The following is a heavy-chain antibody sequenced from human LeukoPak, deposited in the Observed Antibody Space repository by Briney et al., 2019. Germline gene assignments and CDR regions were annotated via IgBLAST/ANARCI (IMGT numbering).Heavy chain of an antibody. Sequence: GASVKVSCKASGGTFSSYAISWVRQAPGQGLEWMGGIIPIFGTANYAQKFQGIVTITTDESTSTAYMELSSLRSEDTAVYYCARGGIVVVGAFDIWGQGTMVTVSS. CDR1: GGTFSSYA. CDR2: IIPIFGTA. CDR3: ARGGIVVVGAFDI. J-gene: IGHJ3*02. V-gene: IGHV1-69*05. D-gene: IGHD2-15*01.